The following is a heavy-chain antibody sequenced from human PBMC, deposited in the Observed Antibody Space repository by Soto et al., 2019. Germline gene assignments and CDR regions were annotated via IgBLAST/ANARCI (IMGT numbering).Heavy chain of an antibody. D-gene: IGHD6-13*01. Sequence: PSETLSLTCTVSGGSISRYYWSWIRQPPGKGLEWIGDIYYTGLSNSNPSLNSRVTMSVDTSKNQVSLKLGSVTAADTAVYYCASHSNHWAFFDFWGQGTLVTVSS. V-gene: IGHV4-59*01. CDR1: GGSISRYY. CDR3: ASHSNHWAFFDF. J-gene: IGHJ4*02. CDR2: IYYTGLS.